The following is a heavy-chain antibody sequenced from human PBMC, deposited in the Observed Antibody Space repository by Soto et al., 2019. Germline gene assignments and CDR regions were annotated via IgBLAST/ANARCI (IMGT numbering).Heavy chain of an antibody. V-gene: IGHV4-38-2*02. CDR1: GYSISSGYF. CDR2: IYYTGST. Sequence: SETLSLTCGVSGYSISSGYFWVWIRQPPGKGLEWMGSIYYTGSTYYNPSLLTRITISVDTSKNQFSLKLSSVTAADTALYYCAREYYDFWSGEYHNGMDVWGPGPTVTVSS. J-gene: IGHJ6*02. D-gene: IGHD3-3*01. CDR3: AREYYDFWSGEYHNGMDV.